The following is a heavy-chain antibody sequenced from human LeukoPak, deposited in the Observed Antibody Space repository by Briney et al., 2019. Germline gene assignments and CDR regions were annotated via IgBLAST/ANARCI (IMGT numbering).Heavy chain of an antibody. V-gene: IGHV3-21*01. CDR1: GFTFSSYS. CDR2: ISSSSSYI. D-gene: IGHD2-15*01. Sequence: GGSLRLSCAASGFTFSSYSMNWVRQAPGKGLEWVSSISSSSSYIYYADSVKGRFTISRDNAKNSLYLQMNSLRAEDTAVYYCARVWGGDCSGGSCHYHDAFDIWGQGTMVTVSS. J-gene: IGHJ3*02. CDR3: ARVWGGDCSGGSCHYHDAFDI.